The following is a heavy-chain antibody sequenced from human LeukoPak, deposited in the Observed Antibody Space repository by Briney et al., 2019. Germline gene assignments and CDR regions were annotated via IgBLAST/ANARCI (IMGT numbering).Heavy chain of an antibody. CDR1: GFTFSSYG. Sequence: PGRSLRLSCAASGFTFSSYGRHWVRQAAGKGLDGVAVRWYDGSNKYYADSVKGRFTISRDNSKNTFYLQMNSLRAEATAVYYCARDELGYCSSTSCYPFDYWGQGTLVTVSS. J-gene: IGHJ4*02. CDR3: ARDELGYCSSTSCYPFDY. CDR2: RWYDGSNK. D-gene: IGHD2-2*01. V-gene: IGHV3-33*01.